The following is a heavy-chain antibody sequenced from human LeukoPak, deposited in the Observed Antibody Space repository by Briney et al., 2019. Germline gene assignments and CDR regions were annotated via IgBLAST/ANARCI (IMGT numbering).Heavy chain of an antibody. J-gene: IGHJ4*02. CDR2: FYSGGAT. CDR3: AACGDGYNYFDY. CDR1: GLTVSSTY. D-gene: IGHD5-24*01. V-gene: IGHV3-66*01. Sequence: GGSLKLSCAASGLTVSSTYMSWVRQAPGKGLEWVSVFYSGGATYYADSARGRFTISRDNSKNSLYLQMDSLRAEDTAVYYCAACGDGYNYFDYWGQGILVTVSS.